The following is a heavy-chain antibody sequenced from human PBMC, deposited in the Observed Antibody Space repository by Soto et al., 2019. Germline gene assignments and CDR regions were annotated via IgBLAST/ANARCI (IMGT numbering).Heavy chain of an antibody. J-gene: IGHJ4*02. CDR1: GGTFSNYA. D-gene: IGHD3-22*01. CDR3: ATLPYSYDTSGYLEY. V-gene: IGHV1-69*12. CDR2: IIPLFGTT. Sequence: QVQLVQSGAEVKKPGSSVTVSCRASGGTFSNYAINWVQLAPGQGLEWMAGIIPLFGTTNYAQKFQGRVTSTADESTSTAYMELTSLRSEDTAVFYCATLPYSYDTSGYLEYWGQGTLVTVSS.